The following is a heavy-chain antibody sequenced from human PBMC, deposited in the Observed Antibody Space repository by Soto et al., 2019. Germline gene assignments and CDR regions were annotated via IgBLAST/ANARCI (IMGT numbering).Heavy chain of an antibody. CDR2: ISGSGGST. CDR1: GFTFSSYA. V-gene: IGHV3-23*01. Sequence: EVQLLESGGGLVQSGGSLRLSCAASGFTFSSYAMSWVRQAPGKGLEWVSAISGSGGSTYYADSVKGRFTISRDNSKNTLYLQMNSLRAEDTAVYYCAKAASIAAAGTAYFDYWGQGTLVTVSS. J-gene: IGHJ4*02. CDR3: AKAASIAAAGTAYFDY. D-gene: IGHD6-13*01.